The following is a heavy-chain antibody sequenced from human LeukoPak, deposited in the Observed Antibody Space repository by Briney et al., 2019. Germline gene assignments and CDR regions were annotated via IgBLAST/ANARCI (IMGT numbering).Heavy chain of an antibody. CDR3: ARDNRAYYFDY. CDR1: GFTFSSYA. J-gene: IGHJ4*02. Sequence: GGSLRLSCAASGFTFSSYAMSWVRQAPGKGLEWVSYISSSGSTIYYADSVKGRFTISRDNAKNSLYLQMNSLRAEDTAVYYCARDNRAYYFDYWGQGTLVTVSS. V-gene: IGHV3-48*04. CDR2: ISSSGSTI. D-gene: IGHD2/OR15-2a*01.